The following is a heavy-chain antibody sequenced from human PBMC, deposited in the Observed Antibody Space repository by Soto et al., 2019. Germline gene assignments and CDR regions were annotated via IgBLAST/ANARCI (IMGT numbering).Heavy chain of an antibody. CDR2: INSDGSST. CDR1: GFTFSSYW. CDR3: EREWELPAAFDI. J-gene: IGHJ3*02. V-gene: IGHV3-74*01. D-gene: IGHD1-26*01. Sequence: GGSLRLSCAASGFTFSSYWMHWVRQAPGKGLVWVSRINSDGSSTSYADSVKGRFTISRDNAKNTLYLQMNSLRAEETAVYYCEREWELPAAFDIWGQGTMVTVSS.